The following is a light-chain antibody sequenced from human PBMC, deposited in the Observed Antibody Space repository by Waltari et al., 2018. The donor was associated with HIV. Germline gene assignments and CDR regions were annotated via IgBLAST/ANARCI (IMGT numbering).Light chain of an antibody. Sequence: DIQMTQSPSSLSASVGDRVTITCRASQSISSYLNWYQQKPGKAPKLRIYAASSLQSGVPSRVSGSGSGTDFTLSISSLQPEDFATYYCQQSYSTPPFTFDQGTKMEI. J-gene: IGKJ2*01. V-gene: IGKV1-39*01. CDR3: QQSYSTPPFT. CDR2: AAS. CDR1: QSISSY.